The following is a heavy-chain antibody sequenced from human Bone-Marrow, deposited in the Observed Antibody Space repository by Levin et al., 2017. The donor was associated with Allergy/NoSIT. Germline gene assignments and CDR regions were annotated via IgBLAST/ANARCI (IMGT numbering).Heavy chain of an antibody. V-gene: IGHV4-39*01. CDR1: GGSISSSSYY. CDR3: AKYDILTGLPHTNAFDI. Sequence: SETLSLTCTVSGGSISSSSYYWGWIRQPPGKGLEWIGSIYYSGSTYYNPSLKSRVTISVDTSKNQFSLKLSSVTAADTAVYYCAKYDILTGLPHTNAFDIWGQGTMVTVSS. J-gene: IGHJ3*02. D-gene: IGHD3-9*01. CDR2: IYYSGST.